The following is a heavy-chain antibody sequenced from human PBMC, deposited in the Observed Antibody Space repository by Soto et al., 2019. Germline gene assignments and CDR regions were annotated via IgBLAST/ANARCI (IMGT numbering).Heavy chain of an antibody. Sequence: ASVKVSCKASGYTFTGYYMHWVRQAPGQGLEWMGWINPNSGGTNYAQKFQGWVTMTRDTSISTAYMELSRLRSDDTAVYYCAREFRYDILTGYQGGYYYYYMDVWGKGTTVTVSS. CDR1: GYTFTGYY. J-gene: IGHJ6*03. CDR2: INPNSGGT. D-gene: IGHD3-9*01. CDR3: AREFRYDILTGYQGGYYYYYMDV. V-gene: IGHV1-2*04.